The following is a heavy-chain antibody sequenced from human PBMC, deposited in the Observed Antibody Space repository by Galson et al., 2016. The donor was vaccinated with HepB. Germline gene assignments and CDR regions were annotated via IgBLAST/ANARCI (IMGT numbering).Heavy chain of an antibody. CDR2: IYHGGTT. CDR1: GDSVSSSSYY. CDR3: ARVRDYEFWSGLGMDV. V-gene: IGHV4-39*01. D-gene: IGHD3-3*01. Sequence: ETLSLTCTVSGDSVSSSSYYWGWIRQSPGKGLEWIGNIYHGGTTKNNPSLKSRITISVDTSKNQFSLKLSSVTAADTAVYYCARVRDYEFWSGLGMDVWGQGTTVTVSS. J-gene: IGHJ6*02.